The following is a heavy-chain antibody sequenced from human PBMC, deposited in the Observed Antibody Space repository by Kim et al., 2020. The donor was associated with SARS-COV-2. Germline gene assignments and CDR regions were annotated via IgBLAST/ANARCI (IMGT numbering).Heavy chain of an antibody. CDR3: ARQPVVVTARGSGGYGMDV. Sequence: GESLKISCKGSGYSFTSYWIGWVRQMPGKGLEWMGIIYPGDSDTRYSPSFQGQVTISADKSISTAYLQWSSLKASDTAMYYCARQPVVVTARGSGGYGMDVWGQGTTVTVSS. D-gene: IGHD2-21*02. CDR2: IYPGDSDT. J-gene: IGHJ6*02. CDR1: GYSFTSYW. V-gene: IGHV5-51*01.